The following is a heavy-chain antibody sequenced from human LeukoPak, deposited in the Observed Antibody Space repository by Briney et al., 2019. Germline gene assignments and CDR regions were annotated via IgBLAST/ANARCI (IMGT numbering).Heavy chain of an antibody. Sequence: ASVKVSCKASGYTFTSYAMHWVRQAPGQRLEGMGWINAGNGNTKYSQEFQGRVTITRDTSASTAYMELSSLRSEDMAVYYCARYDFWSGYLDYWGQGTLVTVSS. CDR2: INAGNGNT. CDR1: GYTFTSYA. J-gene: IGHJ4*02. V-gene: IGHV1-3*03. D-gene: IGHD3-3*01. CDR3: ARYDFWSGYLDY.